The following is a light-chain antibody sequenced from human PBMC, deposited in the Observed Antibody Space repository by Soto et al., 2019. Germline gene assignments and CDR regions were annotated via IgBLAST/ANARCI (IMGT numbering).Light chain of an antibody. CDR2: KAS. CDR3: QQYDNYPLT. J-gene: IGKJ4*01. Sequence: DIQMTQSPSTMSASVGDRVTITCRASQSISSWLAWYQQKPGKAPKLLIYKASSLESGVPSRFSGSGSGTEFTLTISSLQPDDFATYYCQQYDNYPLTFGGGSKVEIK. V-gene: IGKV1-5*03. CDR1: QSISSW.